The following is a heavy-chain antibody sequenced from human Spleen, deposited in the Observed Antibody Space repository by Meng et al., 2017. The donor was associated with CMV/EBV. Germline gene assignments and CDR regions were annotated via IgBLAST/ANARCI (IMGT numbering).Heavy chain of an antibody. J-gene: IGHJ4*02. CDR2: ISSSGNTI. CDR1: GFTFSSYW. V-gene: IGHV3-48*04. Sequence: GESLKISCAASGFTFSSYWMSWVRQAPGKGLEWVSYISSSGNTIFYADSVKGRFTISRDNAKNSLYLQMNSLRAEDTAVYYCASIYCSSTSCYPQYFDYWGQGTLVTVSS. CDR3: ASIYCSSTSCYPQYFDY. D-gene: IGHD2-2*01.